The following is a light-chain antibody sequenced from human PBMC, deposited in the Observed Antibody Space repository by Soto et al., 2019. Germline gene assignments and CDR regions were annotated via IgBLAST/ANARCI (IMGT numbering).Light chain of an antibody. CDR3: QQRSNWPPT. CDR2: DAS. CDR1: QSVSSS. J-gene: IGKJ5*01. Sequence: IVLTHAPSTLSLSPLERASLSFRASQSVSSSLAWYQQKPGQAPRLLIYDASNRATGIPARFSGSGSGTDFTLTISSLEPEDFAVYYCQQRSNWPPTFGQGTRLEIK. V-gene: IGKV3-11*01.